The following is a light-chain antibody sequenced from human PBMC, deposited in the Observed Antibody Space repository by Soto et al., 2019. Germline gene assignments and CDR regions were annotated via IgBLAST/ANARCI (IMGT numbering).Light chain of an antibody. J-gene: IGKJ3*01. CDR3: QQYDNLPLT. Sequence: DIQMTQSPSSLSASVGDRVTITCQASLDISNYLTWYQQKPGKAPKLLIYDASNLETGVPSRFSGSGSGTDFAFTISSLQPEDIATYYCQQYDNLPLTFGPGTQVDIK. V-gene: IGKV1-33*01. CDR1: LDISNY. CDR2: DAS.